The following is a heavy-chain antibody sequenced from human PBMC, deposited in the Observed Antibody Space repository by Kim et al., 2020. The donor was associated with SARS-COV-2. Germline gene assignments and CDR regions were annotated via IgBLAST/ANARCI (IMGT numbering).Heavy chain of an antibody. V-gene: IGHV3-21*01. CDR1: GFGFDTHS. Sequence: GGSLRLSCAASGFGFDTHSMNWVRQAPGKGLEWVSSIGGTSNYIYYADSGKGRFTISRDTAKNPLFLQMNSLRAEHTAVSYCARGGYCRSTSCSFYYYALDVWGHGDTVSVSS. D-gene: IGHD2-2*01. J-gene: IGHJ6*02. CDR3: ARGGYCRSTSCSFYYYALDV. CDR2: IGGTSNYI.